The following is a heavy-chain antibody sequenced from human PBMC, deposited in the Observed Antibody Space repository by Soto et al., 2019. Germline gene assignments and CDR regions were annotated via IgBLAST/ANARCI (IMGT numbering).Heavy chain of an antibody. Sequence: GGSLRLSCAASGFTFSSYSMNWVRQAPGKGLEWVSSISSSSSYIYYADSVKGRFTISRDNAKNSLYLQMNSLRAEDTAVYYCARDGADHREWRRKQGGMDVWGQGTTGTVSS. J-gene: IGHJ6*02. D-gene: IGHD5-12*01. V-gene: IGHV3-21*01. CDR1: GFTFSSYS. CDR2: ISSSSSYI. CDR3: ARDGADHREWRRKQGGMDV.